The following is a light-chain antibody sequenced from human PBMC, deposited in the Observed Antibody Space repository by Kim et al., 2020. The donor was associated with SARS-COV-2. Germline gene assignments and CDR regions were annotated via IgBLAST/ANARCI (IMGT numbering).Light chain of an antibody. J-gene: IGLJ2*01. CDR2: DVS. Sequence: QSVLTQPPSASGSPGQSVTISCTGTSSDVGGYNYVSWYQQHPGKAPKVMIYDVSKRPSGVPDRFSGSKSGNTASLTVSELQAEDEADYYCSSYAGSHNLVFGGGTQLTVL. CDR1: SSDVGGYNY. CDR3: SSYAGSHNLV. V-gene: IGLV2-8*01.